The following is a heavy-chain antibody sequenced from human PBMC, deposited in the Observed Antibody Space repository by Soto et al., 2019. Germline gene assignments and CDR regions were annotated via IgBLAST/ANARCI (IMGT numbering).Heavy chain of an antibody. CDR2: INAGNGNT. J-gene: IGHJ6*02. V-gene: IGHV1-3*01. Sequence: DSVKVSCKASGYTFTSYAMHWVRQAPGQRLEWMGWINAGNGNTKYSQKFQGRVTITRDTSASTAYMEPSSLRSEDTAVYYCASMYDFWSGYKEQPGLGNHYYGMDVWGQGTTVSVSS. CDR1: GYTFTSYA. CDR3: ASMYDFWSGYKEQPGLGNHYYGMDV. D-gene: IGHD3-3*01.